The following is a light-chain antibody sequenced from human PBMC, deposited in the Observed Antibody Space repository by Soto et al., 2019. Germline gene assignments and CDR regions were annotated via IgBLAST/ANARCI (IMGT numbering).Light chain of an antibody. CDR1: QGISSY. Sequence: IQLTQSPSSLSASVGDGVTITCRASQGISSYLAWYQQKVGKAPKLLIYAASTLQSGVPSRFSGSGSGTDFTLTISSLQPEDFATYYCQQLDSYPLTFGGGTKVDIK. CDR3: QQLDSYPLT. V-gene: IGKV1-9*01. CDR2: AAS. J-gene: IGKJ4*01.